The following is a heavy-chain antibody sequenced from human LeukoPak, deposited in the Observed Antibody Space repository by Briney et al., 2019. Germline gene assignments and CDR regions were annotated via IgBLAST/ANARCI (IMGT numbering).Heavy chain of an antibody. CDR2: IKRKTDGGTT. CDR1: GFTFSSFG. J-gene: IGHJ3*02. CDR3: TTDSFGYPDAFDI. Sequence: GGSLRLSCAASGFTFSSFGMHWVRQAPGKGLEGVGRIKRKTDGGTTDYAAPVKGRFTISRDDSKNTLYLQMNSLKTEDTAVYYCTTDSFGYPDAFDIWGQGTMVTVSS. V-gene: IGHV3-15*01. D-gene: IGHD5-18*01.